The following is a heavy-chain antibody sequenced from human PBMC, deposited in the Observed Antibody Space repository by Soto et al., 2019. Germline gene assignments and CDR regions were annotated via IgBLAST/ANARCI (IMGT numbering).Heavy chain of an antibody. CDR1: GFTFSSYG. Sequence: GGALRLSCAGSGFTFSSYGMHWVRQAPGKGLEWVAVIWYDGSNKYYADSVKGRFTISRDNSKNTLYLQMNSLRAEDTAVYYFASGATTFDYWGQGTLFTVSS. CDR3: ASGATTFDY. D-gene: IGHD1-26*01. J-gene: IGHJ4*02. V-gene: IGHV3-33*01. CDR2: IWYDGSNK.